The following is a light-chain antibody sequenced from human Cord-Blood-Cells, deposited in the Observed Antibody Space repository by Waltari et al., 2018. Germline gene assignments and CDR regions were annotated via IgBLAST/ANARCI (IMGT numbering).Light chain of an antibody. CDR1: SLRSYY. CDR2: GKN. J-gene: IGLJ1*01. Sequence: SSELTQDPAVSVALGQTVRITCQGDSLRSYYASWYQQKPGQAPVLVIYGKNNRPSGIPDRFSDSSSGNTASLTITGAQAEDEADYYCNSRDSRGNHYVFGTGTKVTVL. CDR3: NSRDSRGNHYV. V-gene: IGLV3-19*01.